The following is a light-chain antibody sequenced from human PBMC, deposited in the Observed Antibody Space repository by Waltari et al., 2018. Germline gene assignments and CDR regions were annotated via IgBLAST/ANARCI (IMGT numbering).Light chain of an antibody. V-gene: IGLV3-21*04. CDR3: QVWDSSSDHWV. CDR1: NIGRKI. J-gene: IGLJ3*02. Sequence: SYVLTQPPSVSVAPGKTASISCGGNNIGRKIVHCYQQKPGQAPVLVISYDSDRPSGIPERFSGSNSGNTATLTISRVEAGDEADYYCQVWDSSSDHWVFGGGTKLTVL. CDR2: YDS.